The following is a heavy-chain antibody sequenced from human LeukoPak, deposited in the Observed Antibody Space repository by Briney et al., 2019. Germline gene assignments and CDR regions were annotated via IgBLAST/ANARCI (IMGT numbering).Heavy chain of an antibody. CDR3: ARPNDYGDYVAFDI. CDR1: GFTFSSYA. J-gene: IGHJ3*02. V-gene: IGHV3-23*01. Sequence: GGSLRLSCAASGFTFSSYAMSWVRQAPGKGLEWVSAISGSGGSTYYADSVKGRFTISRDNAKNSLYLQMNSLRAEDTAVYYCARPNDYGDYVAFDIWGQGTMVTVSS. CDR2: ISGSGGST. D-gene: IGHD4-17*01.